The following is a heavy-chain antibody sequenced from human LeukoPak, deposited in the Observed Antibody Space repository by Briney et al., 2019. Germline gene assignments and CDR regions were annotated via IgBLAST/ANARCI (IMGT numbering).Heavy chain of an antibody. CDR3: ARGGITIFGVVITFDY. Sequence: EASVKVSCKASGYTFTSYAMNWVRQAPGQGLEWMGWINTNTGNPTYAQGFTGRFVFSLDTSVSTAYLQISSLKPEDTAVYYCARGGITIFGVVITFDYWGQGTLVTVSS. CDR2: INTNTGNP. CDR1: GYTFTSYA. J-gene: IGHJ4*02. V-gene: IGHV7-4-1*02. D-gene: IGHD3-3*01.